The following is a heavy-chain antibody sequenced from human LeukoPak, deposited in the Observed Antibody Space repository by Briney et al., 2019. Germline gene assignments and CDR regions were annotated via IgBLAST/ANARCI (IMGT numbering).Heavy chain of an antibody. D-gene: IGHD2-8*02. CDR2: INPNSGGT. V-gene: IGHV1-2*02. Sequence: ASVKVSCKASGYTFTGYYLHWVRQPPGQGLEWMGWINPNSGGTNYAQRFQGRVTLTRDTSISTAYMELSRLRSDDTAVYYCARETGEDAFGIWGQGTMVTVSS. J-gene: IGHJ3*02. CDR3: ARETGEDAFGI. CDR1: GYTFTGYY.